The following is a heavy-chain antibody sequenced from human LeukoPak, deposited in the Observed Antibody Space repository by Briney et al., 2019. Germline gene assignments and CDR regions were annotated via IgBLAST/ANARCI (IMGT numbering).Heavy chain of an antibody. V-gene: IGHV3-11*04. CDR1: GFTFSDYY. Sequence: KPGGSLRLSCAASGFTFSDYYMSWIRQAPGKGLEWVSYISSSGSTIYYADSVKGRFTISRDNAKNSLYLQMNSLRAEDTAVYYCARRIAVAGGVNYYYYYMDVWGKGTTVTVSS. D-gene: IGHD6-19*01. J-gene: IGHJ6*03. CDR2: ISSSGSTI. CDR3: ARRIAVAGGVNYYYYYMDV.